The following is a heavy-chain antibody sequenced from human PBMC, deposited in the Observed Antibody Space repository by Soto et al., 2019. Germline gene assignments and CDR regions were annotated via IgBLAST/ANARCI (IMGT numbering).Heavy chain of an antibody. J-gene: IGHJ4*02. CDR3: FKGAQQGI. CDR1: GITVSNAW. Sequence: PGGSLRLSCVASGITVSNAWMNWVRQAPGKGLEWVGRIRPKADGGTTDFAAPVKGRFTISRDDSKNTLYLQMNSVETEDTAVHYCFKGAQQGIWGRGTLVTVSS. V-gene: IGHV3-15*05. CDR2: IRPKADGGTT.